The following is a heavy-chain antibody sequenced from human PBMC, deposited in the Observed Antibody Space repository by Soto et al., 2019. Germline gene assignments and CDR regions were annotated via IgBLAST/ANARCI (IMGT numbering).Heavy chain of an antibody. Sequence: QVQLVESGGGVVQPGRSLRLSCAASGFIFSNYGMHWVRQAPGKGLEWVALIWYDGSNKYYADSVKGRFIISRDNSQNTVYLGNNSLSVEDTGGLFCAPNKEGSNFLNDYWGQGTLVTVSS. CDR2: IWYDGSNK. CDR3: APNKEGSNFLNDY. J-gene: IGHJ4*02. CDR1: GFIFSNYG. V-gene: IGHV3-33*01. D-gene: IGHD1-20*01.